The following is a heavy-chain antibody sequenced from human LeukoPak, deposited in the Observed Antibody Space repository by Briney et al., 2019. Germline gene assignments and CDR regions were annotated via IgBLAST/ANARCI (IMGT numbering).Heavy chain of an antibody. CDR3: AKPFSSSFVIPQYFQH. J-gene: IGHJ1*01. CDR2: ISGSGGST. D-gene: IGHD6-13*01. V-gene: IGHV3-23*01. CDR1: GFTLSSYA. Sequence: GGSLRLSCAASGFTLSSYAMSWVRQAPGKGLEWVSSISGSGGSTYYADSVKGRFTISRDNSKNTLYLQMNSLRAEDTAVYYCAKPFSSSFVIPQYFQHWGQGTLVTVSS.